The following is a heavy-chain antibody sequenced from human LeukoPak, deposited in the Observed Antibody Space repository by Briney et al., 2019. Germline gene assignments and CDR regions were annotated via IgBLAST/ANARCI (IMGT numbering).Heavy chain of an antibody. Sequence: PGGSLRLSCAASGFTFSSYWMHWVRQAPGKGLVWVSRIKSAGSSIMYADSVKGRFTISRDNAKNTLYLQMNSLRAEDTAVYYCARDLDYGSKSNFDYWGQGTLVTVSS. V-gene: IGHV3-74*03. J-gene: IGHJ4*02. D-gene: IGHD4-23*01. CDR3: ARDLDYGSKSNFDY. CDR2: IKSAGSSI. CDR1: GFTFSSYW.